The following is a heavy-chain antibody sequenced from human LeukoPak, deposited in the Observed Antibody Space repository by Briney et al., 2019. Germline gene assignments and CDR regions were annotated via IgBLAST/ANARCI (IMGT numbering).Heavy chain of an antibody. Sequence: SETLSLTCTVSGYSISSGYYWGWIRQPPGKGLEWIGSIYHSGSTYYNPSLKSRVTISVDTSKNQFSLKLSSVTAADAAVYYCARSLPHYGSDAFDIWGQGTMVTVSS. D-gene: IGHD4-17*01. V-gene: IGHV4-38-2*02. CDR1: GYSISSGYY. J-gene: IGHJ3*02. CDR2: IYHSGST. CDR3: ARSLPHYGSDAFDI.